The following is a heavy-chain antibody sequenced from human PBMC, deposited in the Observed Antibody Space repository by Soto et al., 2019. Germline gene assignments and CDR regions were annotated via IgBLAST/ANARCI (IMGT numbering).Heavy chain of an antibody. CDR3: ARGWLRDPWMY. CDR1: GFIFSSYT. J-gene: IGHJ4*02. D-gene: IGHD5-12*01. CDR2: ISASSTYI. Sequence: EVQLVESGGGLVKPGGSLRLPCAASGFIFSSYTMNWVRQAPGKGLEWVSSISASSTYIYYADSLKGRFTISRGNAYNSLYLQMSSLRAEDTAVYYCARGWLRDPWMYWGQGTLVTVSS. V-gene: IGHV3-21*01.